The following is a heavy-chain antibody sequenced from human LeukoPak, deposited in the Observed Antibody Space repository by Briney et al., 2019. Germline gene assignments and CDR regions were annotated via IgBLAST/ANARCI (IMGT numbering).Heavy chain of an antibody. Sequence: GGSLRLSCAASGFTFSDYYMSCIREAPGKGLEWVSCISSSGSIIYYTDSVKGRFTISRDNAKNSLYLQMNSLRAEDTAVYYCAELGITMIGGVWGKGTTVTISS. J-gene: IGHJ6*04. CDR2: ISSSGSII. V-gene: IGHV3-11*01. CDR1: GFTFSDYY. CDR3: AELGITMIGGV. D-gene: IGHD3-10*02.